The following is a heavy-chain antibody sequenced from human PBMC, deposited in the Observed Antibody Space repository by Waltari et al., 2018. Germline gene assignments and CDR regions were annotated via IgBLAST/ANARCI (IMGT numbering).Heavy chain of an antibody. CDR1: GYSITSGYF. J-gene: IGHJ3*01. CDR2: IYHSGSTYSGST. V-gene: IGHV4-38-2*01. CDR3: ARVPAANYAFDL. Sequence: QVHLQESGPGLVKPSETLSLTCAVSGYSITSGYFWGWIRPPPGKGLEWIGSIYHSGSTYSGSTYYDPSLKSRVTILLDKSKNQFSLMLSSVTAADTAVYYCARVPAANYAFDLWGQGTMVTVSS. D-gene: IGHD2-2*01.